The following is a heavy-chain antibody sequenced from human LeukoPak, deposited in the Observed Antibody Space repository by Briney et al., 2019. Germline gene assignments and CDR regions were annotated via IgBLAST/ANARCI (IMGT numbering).Heavy chain of an antibody. V-gene: IGHV4-34*01. Sequence: SETLLLTCAVYGGSFSGYYWSWIRQPPGKGLEWIGEINHSGSTNYNPSLKSRVNISVDTSKNQFSLKLSSVTAADTAVYYCARFAYDSIDAFDIWGQGTMVTVSS. D-gene: IGHD3-22*01. J-gene: IGHJ3*02. CDR2: INHSGST. CDR1: GGSFSGYY. CDR3: ARFAYDSIDAFDI.